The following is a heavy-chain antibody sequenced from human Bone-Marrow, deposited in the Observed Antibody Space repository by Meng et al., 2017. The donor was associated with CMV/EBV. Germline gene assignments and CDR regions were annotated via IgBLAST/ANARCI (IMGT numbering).Heavy chain of an antibody. D-gene: IGHD3-10*01. Sequence: SVKVSCKASGYTFTGYYMHWVRQAPGQGLEWMGGIIPIFGTANYAQKFQGRVTITTDESTSTAYMELSSLRSEDTAVYYCARDLGYYGSGSMGGYYYYYYGMDVWGQGTTVTVSS. CDR2: IIPIFGTA. CDR1: GYTFTGYY. J-gene: IGHJ6*01. CDR3: ARDLGYYGSGSMGGYYYYYYGMDV. V-gene: IGHV1-69*05.